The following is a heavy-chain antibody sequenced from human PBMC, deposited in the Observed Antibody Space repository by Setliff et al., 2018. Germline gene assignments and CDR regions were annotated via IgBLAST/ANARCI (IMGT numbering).Heavy chain of an antibody. CDR2: IIPMFRSG. CDR1: GYSLTRYY. D-gene: IGHD6-13*01. J-gene: IGHJ6*02. V-gene: IGHV1-69*13. CDR3: ARGKMDVVAAGGKYCAMDV. Sequence: ASVKVSCKASGYSLTRYYMHWVRQAPGQGLEWMGIIIPMFRSGNYAQRFQGRVTITADESTSTVYMELTSLRPEDTAVYYCARGKMDVVAAGGKYCAMDVWGQGTAVTVSS.